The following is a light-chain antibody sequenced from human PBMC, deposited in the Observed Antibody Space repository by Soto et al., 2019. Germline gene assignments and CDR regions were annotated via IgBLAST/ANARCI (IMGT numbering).Light chain of an antibody. Sequence: QSALTQPASVSGSPGQSITISCTGTSSDVGAYNYVSWYQQHPGKVPKIMIYDVSDRHSGVSNRFSGSKSGNTASLTISGLQAEDEADYYCSSFTRGSAYVFGTGTKLTVL. CDR3: SSFTRGSAYV. CDR1: SSDVGAYNY. V-gene: IGLV2-14*03. J-gene: IGLJ1*01. CDR2: DVS.